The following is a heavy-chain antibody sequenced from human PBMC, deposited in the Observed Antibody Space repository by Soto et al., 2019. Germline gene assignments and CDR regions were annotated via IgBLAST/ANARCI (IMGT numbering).Heavy chain of an antibody. D-gene: IGHD6-19*01. Sequence: SETLSLTCTVSGGSISSSSYYWGWIRQHPGKGLEWIGSIYYSGSTYYNPSLKSRVTISVDTSKNQFSLKLSSVTAADTAVYYCAREGAVAGISEGWFDPWGQGTLVTVSS. CDR1: GGSISSSSYY. J-gene: IGHJ5*02. V-gene: IGHV4-39*02. CDR3: AREGAVAGISEGWFDP. CDR2: IYYSGST.